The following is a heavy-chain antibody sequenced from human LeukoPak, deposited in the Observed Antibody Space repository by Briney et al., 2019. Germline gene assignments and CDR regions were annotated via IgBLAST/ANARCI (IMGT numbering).Heavy chain of an antibody. J-gene: IGHJ4*02. D-gene: IGHD4-17*01. CDR2: IWYDGSNK. V-gene: IGHV3-33*01. CDR3: ARDANYGDYCTDY. CDR1: GFTFSSYG. Sequence: GRSLRLSCAASGFTFSSYGMHWVRQAPGKGLEWVAVIWYDGSNKYYADSVKGRFTISRDNSKNTLYLQMNSLRAEDTAVYYCARDANYGDYCTDYWGQGTLVTVSS.